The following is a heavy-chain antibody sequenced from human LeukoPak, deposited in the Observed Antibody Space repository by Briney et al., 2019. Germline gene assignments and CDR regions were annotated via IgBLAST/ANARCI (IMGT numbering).Heavy chain of an antibody. V-gene: IGHV3-23*01. CDR1: GFTFSSYA. CDR2: ISVSGGST. D-gene: IGHD5-12*01. J-gene: IGHJ4*02. Sequence: PGGSLRLSCAASGFTFSSYAMSWVRQAPGKGLEWVSAISVSGGSTYYADSVKGRFTISRDNSKNTLYLQMNSLRAEDTAVYYWAKGRGGYSGYVAWSYFDYWGQGTLVTVSS. CDR3: AKGRGGYSGYVAWSYFDY.